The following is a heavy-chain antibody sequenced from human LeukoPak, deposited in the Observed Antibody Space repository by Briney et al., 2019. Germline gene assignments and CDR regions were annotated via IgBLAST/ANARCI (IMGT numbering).Heavy chain of an antibody. CDR3: TRPGGYDMLTGYRMDV. CDR2: IRSNANSYAT. Sequence: GGSLRLSCAASGFTFSGSAMHWVRQASGKGLEWVGRIRSNANSYATAYAASVKGSFTISRDNSKNTAYLQMNSLKTEDTAVYYCTRPGGYDMLTGYRMDVWGKGTTVTVSS. V-gene: IGHV3-73*01. J-gene: IGHJ6*04. D-gene: IGHD3-9*01. CDR1: GFTFSGSA.